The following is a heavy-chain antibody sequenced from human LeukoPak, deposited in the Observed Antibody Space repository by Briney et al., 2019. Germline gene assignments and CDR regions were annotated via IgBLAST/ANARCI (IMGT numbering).Heavy chain of an antibody. V-gene: IGHV3-7*03. CDR2: IKQDESEK. CDR3: AKDLRDSSGYYYMDV. D-gene: IGHD3-22*01. Sequence: GGSLRLSCAASGFTFSSYWMSWVRQAPGKGLEWVANIKQDESEKYYVDSVKGRFTISRDNAKNSLYLQMNSLRAEDTAVYYCAKDLRDSSGYYYMDVWGKGTTVTISS. CDR1: GFTFSSYW. J-gene: IGHJ6*03.